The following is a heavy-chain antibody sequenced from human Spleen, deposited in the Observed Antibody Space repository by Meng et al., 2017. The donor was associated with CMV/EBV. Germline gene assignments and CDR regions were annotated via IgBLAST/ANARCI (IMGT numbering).Heavy chain of an antibody. CDR2: IYPGDSDT. Sequence: GESLKISCKTSGYKFTTYWIGWVRQMPGKGLEWMGIIYPGDSDTRYSPSFQGQVTISADKSITTAYLQWSSLKASDTAMYYCAKLNGQMAAHYWGQGTLVTVSS. J-gene: IGHJ4*02. CDR3: AKLNGQMAAHY. V-gene: IGHV5-51*01. D-gene: IGHD5-24*01. CDR1: GYKFTTYW.